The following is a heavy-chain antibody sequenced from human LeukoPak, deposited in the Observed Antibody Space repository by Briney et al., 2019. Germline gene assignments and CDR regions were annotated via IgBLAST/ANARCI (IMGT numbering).Heavy chain of an antibody. V-gene: IGHV3-23*01. CDR2: ISGSGGST. D-gene: IGHD1-26*01. J-gene: IGHJ4*02. Sequence: GGSLRLSCAASGFTFSSYAMSWVRQAPGKGLEWDSAISGSGGSTYYADSVKGRFTISRDNSKNTLYLQMNSLRGEDTAVYYCAKGDIKVGATNFDYWGQGTLVTVSS. CDR1: GFTFSSYA. CDR3: AKGDIKVGATNFDY.